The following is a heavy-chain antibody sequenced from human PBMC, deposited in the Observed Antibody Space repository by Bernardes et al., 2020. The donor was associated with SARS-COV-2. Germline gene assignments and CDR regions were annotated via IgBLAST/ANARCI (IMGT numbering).Heavy chain of an antibody. V-gene: IGHV3-7*05. D-gene: IGHD3-22*01. CDR2: IKQDRSEK. CDR3: ARDAGVGYYDSSGYSDN. CDR1: GFTFSSYW. J-gene: IGHJ4*02. Sequence: GGSLRLSCVASGFTFSSYWMSWVRQAPGKGLEWVANIKQDRSEKYYVDSVKGRFTISRDTAKNSLYLQMNSLRAEDTAVYYCARDAGVGYYDSSGYSDNWGQGALVTVSS.